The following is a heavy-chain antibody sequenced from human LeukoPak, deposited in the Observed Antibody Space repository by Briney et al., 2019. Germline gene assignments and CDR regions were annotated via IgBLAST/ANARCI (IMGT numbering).Heavy chain of an antibody. J-gene: IGHJ5*02. Sequence: GGSLRLSCAASGFTFSSYEMNWVRQAPGKGLEWVSYISESGSTKYYADSVKGRFTISRDSSKNTLYLQMNSLSAEDTAVYYCAREKRQSLAAAGINDLWGQGTLVTVSS. D-gene: IGHD6-13*01. CDR2: ISESGSTK. V-gene: IGHV3-48*03. CDR1: GFTFSSYE. CDR3: AREKRQSLAAAGINDL.